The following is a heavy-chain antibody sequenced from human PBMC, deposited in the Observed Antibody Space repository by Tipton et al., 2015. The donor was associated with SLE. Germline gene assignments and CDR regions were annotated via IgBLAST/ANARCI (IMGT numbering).Heavy chain of an antibody. J-gene: IGHJ3*02. CDR3: ARDTAHYGSGDGAFDI. V-gene: IGHV4-59*11. CDR1: GGSISSHY. Sequence: TLSLTCTVSGGSISSHYWSWIRQPPGKGLEWIGYIYYSGSTYYNPSLKSRVTISVDTSKNQFSLKLTSVTAADTAVYYCARDTAHYGSGDGAFDIWGQGTMVTVSS. CDR2: IYYSGST. D-gene: IGHD3-10*01.